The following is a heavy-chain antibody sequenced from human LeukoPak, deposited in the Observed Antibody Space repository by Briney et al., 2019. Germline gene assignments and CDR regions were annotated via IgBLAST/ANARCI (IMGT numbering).Heavy chain of an antibody. CDR2: INPSTGGT. CDR1: GYTFIDYY. CDR3: ARGPTIFGVVVENWFDP. J-gene: IGHJ5*02. D-gene: IGHD3-3*01. V-gene: IGHV1-2*06. Sequence: ASVKVSCKTSGYTFIDYYVHWIRQAPGQGLEWMGRINPSTGGTDFAQKLQGKVSMTRDTSTSTVYMELSSLRSEDTAVYYCARGPTIFGVVVENWFDPWGQGTLVTVSS.